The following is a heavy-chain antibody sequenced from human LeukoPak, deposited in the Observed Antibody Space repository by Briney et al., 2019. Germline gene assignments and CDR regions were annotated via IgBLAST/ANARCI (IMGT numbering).Heavy chain of an antibody. J-gene: IGHJ4*02. CDR1: GYSFTSYG. V-gene: IGHV1-18*04. D-gene: IGHD4-17*01. CDR2: ISVYNGKT. Sequence: GASVKVSCKSSGYSFTSYGINWVRQAPGQGLEWMGWISVYNGKTNYAQKLQGRVTMTTDTSTSTAYMELRSLRSDDTAVYYCARDPDGDYDFDYWGQGTLVTVSS. CDR3: ARDPDGDYDFDY.